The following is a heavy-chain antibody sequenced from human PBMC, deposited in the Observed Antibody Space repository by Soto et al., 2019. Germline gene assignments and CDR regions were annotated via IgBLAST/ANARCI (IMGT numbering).Heavy chain of an antibody. CDR3: ASEDRGYSGYGPPYYYYYGMDV. V-gene: IGHV1-69*13. Sequence: SVKVSCKASGGTFSSYAISWVRQAPGQGLEWMGGIIPIFGTANYAQKFQGRVTITADESTSTAYMELSSLRSEDTAVYYCASEDRGYSGYGPPYYYYYGMDVWGQGTTVTVSS. CDR2: IIPIFGTA. D-gene: IGHD5-12*01. J-gene: IGHJ6*02. CDR1: GGTFSSYA.